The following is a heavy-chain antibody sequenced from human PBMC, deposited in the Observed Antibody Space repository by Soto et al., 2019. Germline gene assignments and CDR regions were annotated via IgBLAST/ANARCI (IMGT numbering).Heavy chain of an antibody. D-gene: IGHD3-10*02. CDR3: AINEGRDVSTFDY. Sequence: GASVKVSCKASGGIFTRYDIRWVRQAPGQGLEWMGAIIPIFGTANYAQKFQGRVTITADATTSTAYMELSSLRSEGTAMYYCAINEGRDVSTFDYWGQGTLVTVSS. J-gene: IGHJ4*02. V-gene: IGHV1-69*13. CDR1: GGIFTRYD. CDR2: IIPIFGTA.